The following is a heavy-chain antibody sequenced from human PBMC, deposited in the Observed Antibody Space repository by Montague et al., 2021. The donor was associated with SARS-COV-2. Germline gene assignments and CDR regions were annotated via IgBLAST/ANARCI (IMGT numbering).Heavy chain of an antibody. D-gene: IGHD3-22*01. Sequence: SLRLSCAASGFSFAGYALSWVRQAPGQGLEWVSGISGGGASTYYGDSVQGRFTISRDNSKNTVYLQMNSLRAEDTAVYYCRVGNYYDSISDYWGQGTLVTVSS. CDR2: ISGGGAST. V-gene: IGHV3-23*01. CDR3: RVGNYYDSISDY. CDR1: GFSFAGYA. J-gene: IGHJ4*02.